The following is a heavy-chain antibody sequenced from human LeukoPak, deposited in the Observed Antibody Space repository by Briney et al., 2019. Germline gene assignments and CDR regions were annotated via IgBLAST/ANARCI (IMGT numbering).Heavy chain of an antibody. CDR1: GGSITSSTYY. Sequence: SETLSLTCTVSGGSITSSTYYWGWIRQPPGKGLEWIGNIYYSGSTHYNPSLKSRVTISVDTSRNQFSLKLNSVTAADTAVYYCASSYYYGSGSYFFDYWGQGTLVTVSS. CDR2: IYYSGST. CDR3: ASSYYYGSGSYFFDY. V-gene: IGHV4-39*01. D-gene: IGHD3-10*01. J-gene: IGHJ4*02.